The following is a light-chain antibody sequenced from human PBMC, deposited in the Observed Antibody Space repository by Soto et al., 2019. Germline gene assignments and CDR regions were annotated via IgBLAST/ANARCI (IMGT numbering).Light chain of an antibody. CDR1: QSVSSY. Sequence: EIVLTQSPGTLSLSPGERATLSCGASQSVSSYLAWYQQSPGLAPRLLIYDASNRATGIPDRFSGSGSGTDFTLTISRLEPEDFAVYYCQQYGSSPRTFGGGTKVEIK. CDR3: QQYGSSPRT. V-gene: IGKV3D-20*01. J-gene: IGKJ4*01. CDR2: DAS.